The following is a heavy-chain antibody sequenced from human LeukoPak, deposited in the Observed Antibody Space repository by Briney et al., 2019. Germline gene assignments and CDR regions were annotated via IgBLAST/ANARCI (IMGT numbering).Heavy chain of an antibody. CDR1: GYSIASGYY. D-gene: IGHD3-10*01. V-gene: IGHV4-38-2*02. CDR2: SYHSGST. Sequence: SETLSLTCTVSGYSIASGYYWGWIRQPPGKGLEWIGSSYHSGSTFYNPSLKSRVTISVDTSKNQFFLKLSSVTAADTAVYYCARDQDYYGSGSYGPDYWGQGTLVTVSS. J-gene: IGHJ4*02. CDR3: ARDQDYYGSGSYGPDY.